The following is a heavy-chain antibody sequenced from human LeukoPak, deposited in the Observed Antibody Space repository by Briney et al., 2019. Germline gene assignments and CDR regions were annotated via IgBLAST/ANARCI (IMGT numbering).Heavy chain of an antibody. J-gene: IGHJ4*02. CDR2: IKQDGSEK. Sequence: PGGSLRLSCAASGFTFSSYWVSWVRQAPGKGLEWVANIKQDGSEKYYVDSVKGRFTISRDNAKNSLYLQMNSLRAEDTAVYYCAREVDIVATVFDYWGQGTLVTVSS. CDR1: GFTFSSYW. D-gene: IGHD5-12*01. CDR3: AREVDIVATVFDY. V-gene: IGHV3-7*01.